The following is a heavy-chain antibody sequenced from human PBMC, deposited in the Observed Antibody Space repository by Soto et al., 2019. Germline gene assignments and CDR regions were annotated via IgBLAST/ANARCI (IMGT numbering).Heavy chain of an antibody. D-gene: IGHD3-10*01. V-gene: IGHV1-18*01. CDR2: FNAYGSKT. CDR3: ARTPGSYTAVEY. Sequence: QVQLVQSGAEAKKPGASVKVSCKASGYTFTSYVISWVRQAPGQGLEWMGWFNAYGSKTDYAQKVQGRVTMTSDTSTSTVYMELRRQRYDDTPMYYCARTPGSYTAVEYCGQGTLVTVSS. J-gene: IGHJ4*02. CDR1: GYTFTSYV.